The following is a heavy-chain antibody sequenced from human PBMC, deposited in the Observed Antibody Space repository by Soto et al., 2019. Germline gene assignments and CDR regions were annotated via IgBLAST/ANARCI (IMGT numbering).Heavy chain of an antibody. CDR1: GGSISSYY. D-gene: IGHD3-16*01. V-gene: IGHV4-4*07. J-gene: IGHJ6*02. CDR3: ARCGLDYGMDV. Sequence: QVQLQESGPGLVKPSETLSLTCTVSGGSISSYYWCWTRQPAGKGLEWIGRFHPTGKTNYNPSLQSRLTMSADTSRNQFSLNLTSVTAADTAVYYCARCGLDYGMDVWGQGTTVTVSS. CDR2: FHPTGKT.